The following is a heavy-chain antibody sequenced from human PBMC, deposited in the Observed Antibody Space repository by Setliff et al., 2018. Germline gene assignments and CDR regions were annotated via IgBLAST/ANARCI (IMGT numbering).Heavy chain of an antibody. J-gene: IGHJ5*02. CDR1: GGSITSGGGFY. D-gene: IGHD3-10*01. Sequence: SETLSLTCSVSGGSITSGGGFYWAWIRQPPGKELEWXXXXXXXXXXXXXXXXXNRXXISGDTSSNQFSLNLNSVTAADTAVYYCARHKVIKKEFIRLTWFDPWGQGTPVTVSS. CDR2: XXXXXXX. CDR3: ARHKVIKKEFIRLTWFDP. V-gene: IGHV4-39*01.